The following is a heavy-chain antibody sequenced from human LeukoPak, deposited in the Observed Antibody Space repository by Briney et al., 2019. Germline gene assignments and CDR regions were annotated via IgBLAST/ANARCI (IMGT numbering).Heavy chain of an antibody. D-gene: IGHD1-1*01. J-gene: IGHJ4*02. CDR2: ASYYVGKQ. V-gene: IGHV3-23*01. CDR1: GFTLSDYA. Sequence: GGSLILSCAASGFTLSDYAMSWVRQAPGKGLEWVSTASYYVGKQYHADSVRGRFTVSRDNSRNTVSLQMSSLRVEDTGIYYCAKAGIGADGAGFLCEYWGQGTLVTVSS. CDR3: AKAGIGADGAGFLCEY.